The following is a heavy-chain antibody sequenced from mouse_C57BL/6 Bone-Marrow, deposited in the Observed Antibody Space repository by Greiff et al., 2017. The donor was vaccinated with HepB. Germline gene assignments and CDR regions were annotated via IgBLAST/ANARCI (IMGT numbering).Heavy chain of an antibody. CDR2: ISSGSSTI. Sequence: EVQLQESGGGLVKPGGSLKLSCAASGFTFSDYGMHWVRQAPEKGLEWVAYISSGSSTIYYADTVKGRFTISRDNAKNTLFLQMTSLRSEDTAMYYCATSPLNWDWFAYWGQGTLVTVSA. D-gene: IGHD4-1*01. CDR1: GFTFSDYG. J-gene: IGHJ3*01. CDR3: ATSPLNWDWFAY. V-gene: IGHV5-17*01.